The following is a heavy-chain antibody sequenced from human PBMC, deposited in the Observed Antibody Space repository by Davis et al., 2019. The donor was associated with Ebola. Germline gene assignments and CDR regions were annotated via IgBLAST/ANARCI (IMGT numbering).Heavy chain of an antibody. CDR2: ISGSGDNT. V-gene: IGHV3-23*01. CDR3: AKGNRVTYQYDSGVDY. J-gene: IGHJ4*02. D-gene: IGHD3-22*01. Sequence: GESLKISCAASGFTFSSYSMNWVRQAPGKGLEWVSYISGSGDNTYYADSVKGRFTISRDNSKTTLYLQMNSLRANDTAVYYCAKGNRVTYQYDSGVDYWGQGTLVTVSS. CDR1: GFTFSSYS.